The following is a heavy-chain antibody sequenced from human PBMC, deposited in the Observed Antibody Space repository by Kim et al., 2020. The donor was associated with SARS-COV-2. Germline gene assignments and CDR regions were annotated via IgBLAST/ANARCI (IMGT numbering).Heavy chain of an antibody. CDR3: ARDSSYCSSTSCHFDY. CDR1: GFTFSSYG. Sequence: GGSLRLSCAASGFTFSSYGMHWVRQAPGKGLEWVAVIWYDGSNKYYADSVKGRFTISRDNSKNTLYLQMNSLRAEDTAVYYCARDSSYCSSTSCHFDYWGQGTLVTVSS. CDR2: IWYDGSNK. D-gene: IGHD2-2*01. V-gene: IGHV3-33*08. J-gene: IGHJ4*02.